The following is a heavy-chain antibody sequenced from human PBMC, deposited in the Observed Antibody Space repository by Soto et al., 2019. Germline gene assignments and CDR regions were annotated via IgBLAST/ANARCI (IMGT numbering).Heavy chain of an antibody. V-gene: IGHV3-30*18. CDR3: AKAVVRGSAPY. CDR1: GFTFSSYG. Sequence: QVQLVESGGGVVQPGRSLRLSCAASGFTFSSYGMHWVRQAPGKGLEWVAVISYDGSNKYYADSVKGRFTISRDNSKNTLYLQMNSLRAEDTAVYYCAKAVVRGSAPYWGQGTLVTVSS. J-gene: IGHJ4*02. D-gene: IGHD3-10*01. CDR2: ISYDGSNK.